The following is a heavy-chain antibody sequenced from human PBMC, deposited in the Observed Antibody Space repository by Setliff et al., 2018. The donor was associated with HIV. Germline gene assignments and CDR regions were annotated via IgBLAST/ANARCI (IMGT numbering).Heavy chain of an antibody. CDR3: ARAYFGSGIYY. Sequence: PSETLSLTCTVSGDSISTDYWSWIRQPPGKGLEWLGHIYSSGSTNYNPSLKSRVTISVDTSKNQFSLKLYSVTAADTAVYYCARAYFGSGIYYWGQGTLVTVSS. V-gene: IGHV4-4*09. J-gene: IGHJ4*02. CDR1: GDSISTDY. D-gene: IGHD3-10*01. CDR2: IYSSGST.